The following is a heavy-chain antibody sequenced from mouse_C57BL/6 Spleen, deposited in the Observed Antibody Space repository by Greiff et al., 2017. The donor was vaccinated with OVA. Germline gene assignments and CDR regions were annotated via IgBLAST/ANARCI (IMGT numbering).Heavy chain of an antibody. V-gene: IGHV1-64*01. CDR2: IHPNSGNT. D-gene: IGHD2-4*01. J-gene: IGHJ3*01. CDR1: GYTFTSYW. CDR3: ARSGDDDCWFAY. Sequence: VQLQQPGAELVKPGASVKLSCKASGYTFTSYWMHWVKQRPGQGLEWIGMIHPNSGNTNYNEKFKGKATLTVDKSSSTAYMQLSSLTSEDSAVYSCARSGDDDCWFAYWGQGTLVTVSA.